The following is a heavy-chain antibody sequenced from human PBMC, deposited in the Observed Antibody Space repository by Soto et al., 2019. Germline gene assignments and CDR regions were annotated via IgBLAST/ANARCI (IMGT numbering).Heavy chain of an antibody. V-gene: IGHV1-18*01. CDR2: VSAYNGNT. Sequence: QVQLVQSGAEVKKPGASVKVSCKASGYTFTSYSISWVRQAPGQGLEWMGRVSAYNGNTNYAQKPQGRVTMTTDTSKSKAYMELRSLRCDDTALYYCAPALTPTDNWSQGTLVTVSS. CDR1: GYTFTSYS. CDR3: APALTPTDN. J-gene: IGHJ4*02. D-gene: IGHD3-9*01.